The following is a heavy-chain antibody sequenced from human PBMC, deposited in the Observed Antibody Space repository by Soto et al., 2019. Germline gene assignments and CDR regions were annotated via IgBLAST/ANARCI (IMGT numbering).Heavy chain of an antibody. CDR1: GGTFSSYS. Sequence: GASVKVSWKASGGTFSSYSISWVRQAPGQGLEWMGGIIPIFGTANYAQKFQGRVTITADESTSTAYMELSSLRSEDTAVYYCASSRAGAVAGLHDGIYYYYGMDVWGQGTTVTVS. V-gene: IGHV1-69*01. CDR3: ASSRAGAVAGLHDGIYYYYGMDV. D-gene: IGHD6-19*01. J-gene: IGHJ6*02. CDR2: IIPIFGTA.